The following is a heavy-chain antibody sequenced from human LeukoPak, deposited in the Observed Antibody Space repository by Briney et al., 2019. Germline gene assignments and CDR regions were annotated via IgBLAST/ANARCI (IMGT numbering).Heavy chain of an antibody. CDR2: INHSVGT. V-gene: IGHV4-34*01. Sequence: SETLFLTCVVYGGSFSDYYWTWIRQPPGKGLEWIGEINHSVGTNYNLSLKSRVTISVDTSKNEFSLKLSSVTAADTAFYYCARGGGNGGYLDRLDYWGQGILVTVSS. D-gene: IGHD4-23*01. J-gene: IGHJ4*02. CDR3: ARGGGNGGYLDRLDY. CDR1: GGSFSDYY.